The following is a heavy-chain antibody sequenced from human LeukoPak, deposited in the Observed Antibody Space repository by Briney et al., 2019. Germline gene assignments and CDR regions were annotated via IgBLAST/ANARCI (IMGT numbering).Heavy chain of an antibody. Sequence: VASVKVSCKASGGTFSSYAISWVRQAPGQGLECMGRNIPIFGIANYAQKFQGRVTITADKSTSTAYMELSSLRSEDTAVYYCARDRGAAANNWFDPWGQGTLVTVSS. CDR1: GGTFSSYA. J-gene: IGHJ5*02. CDR2: NIPIFGIA. D-gene: IGHD2-2*01. V-gene: IGHV1-69*04. CDR3: ARDRGAAANNWFDP.